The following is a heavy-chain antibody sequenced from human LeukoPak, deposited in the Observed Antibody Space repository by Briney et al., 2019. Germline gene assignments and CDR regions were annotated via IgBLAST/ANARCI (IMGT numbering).Heavy chain of an antibody. CDR1: GYTFTSYA. Sequence: ASVKVSCKASGYTFTSYAMHWVRQAPGQRLEWMGWINAGNGNTKYSQKFQGRVTITRNTSASTAYMELSSLRSEDTAVFYCARTEMATILDFDYWGQGTLVTVSS. CDR3: ARTEMATILDFDY. D-gene: IGHD5-24*01. J-gene: IGHJ4*02. V-gene: IGHV1-3*01. CDR2: INAGNGNT.